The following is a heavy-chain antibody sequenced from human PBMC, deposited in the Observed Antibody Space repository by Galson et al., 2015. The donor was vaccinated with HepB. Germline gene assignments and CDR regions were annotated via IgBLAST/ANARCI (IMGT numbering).Heavy chain of an antibody. CDR3: AREEKGYTYTY. CDR2: INPYSGDT. J-gene: IGHJ4*02. V-gene: IGHV1-2*02. Sequence: SVKVSCKASGYTFTAYYIHWVRQAPGQGLEWMGWINPYSGDTNYAQKFQGRLTMSRDTSISTAYMQLSRLRSDDTAVYYCAREEKGYTYTYWGQGTLVTVSS. D-gene: IGHD5-18*01. CDR1: GYTFTAYY.